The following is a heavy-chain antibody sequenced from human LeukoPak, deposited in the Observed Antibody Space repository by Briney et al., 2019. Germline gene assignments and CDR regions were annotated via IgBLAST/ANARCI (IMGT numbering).Heavy chain of an antibody. Sequence: ASVNVSCKVSGYTLTELSMHWVRQAPGKGLEWMGGFYPEDGETIYAQKFQGRVTMTEDTSTDTAYMELSSLRSEDTAVCYCATALRRYYDSSGYSAAVFDYWGQGTLVTVSS. CDR2: FYPEDGET. D-gene: IGHD3-22*01. CDR1: GYTLTELS. J-gene: IGHJ4*02. CDR3: ATALRRYYDSSGYSAAVFDY. V-gene: IGHV1-24*01.